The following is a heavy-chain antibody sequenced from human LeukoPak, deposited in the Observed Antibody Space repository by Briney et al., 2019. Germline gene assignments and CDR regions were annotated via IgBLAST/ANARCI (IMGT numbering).Heavy chain of an antibody. J-gene: IGHJ4*02. CDR2: IKDDGSEK. Sequence: GSLRLSCAASGITFSDYWMSWVRQAPGKGPEWVANIKDDGSEKYYMGSVKGRFTISRDNAKNSLYLQMNSLRAEDTAVYYCARIYGANSKYYFDYWGQGTLVTASS. D-gene: IGHD4-23*01. V-gene: IGHV3-7*01. CDR3: ARIYGANSKYYFDY. CDR1: GITFSDYW.